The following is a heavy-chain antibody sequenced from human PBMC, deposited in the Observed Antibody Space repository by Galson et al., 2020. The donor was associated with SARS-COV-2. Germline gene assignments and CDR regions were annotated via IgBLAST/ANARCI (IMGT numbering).Heavy chain of an antibody. CDR2: IGTAGDP. CDR3: ARGQKRGYSGYDYKGFDP. V-gene: IGHV3-13*05. J-gene: IGHJ5*02. CDR1: GFTFSSYD. D-gene: IGHD5-12*01. Sequence: GSLRLSCAASGFTFSSYDMHWVRQATGKGLEWVSAIGTAGDPYYPGSVKGRFTISRENAKNSLYLQMNSLRAGDTAVYYCARGQKRGYSGYDYKGFDPWGQGTLVTVAS.